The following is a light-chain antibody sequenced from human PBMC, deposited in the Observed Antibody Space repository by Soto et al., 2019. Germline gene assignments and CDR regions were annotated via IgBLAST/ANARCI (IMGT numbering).Light chain of an antibody. CDR2: EVS. V-gene: IGLV2-8*01. CDR1: SSDVGGYNY. J-gene: IGLJ2*01. CDR3: SSYAGSTPVV. Sequence: QAVVTQPPSASGSPGQSVTISCTGTSSDVGGYNYVSWYQQHPGKAPKLMIYEVSKRPSGVPDRFSGSKSGNTASLTVSGLQAEDEADYYCSSYAGSTPVVFGGGTKLTVL.